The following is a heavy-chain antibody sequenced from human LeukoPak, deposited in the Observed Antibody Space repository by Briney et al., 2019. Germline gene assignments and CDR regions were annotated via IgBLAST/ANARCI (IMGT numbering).Heavy chain of an antibody. D-gene: IGHD3-10*01. CDR2: IYTSGST. Sequence: SETLSLTCTVSGGSISSGSYYWSWIRQPAGKGLEWIGRIYTSGSTNYNPSLKSRVTISVDTSKNQFSLKLSSVTAADTAVYYCARAAYHYGSGDLYFQHWGQGTLVTVSS. J-gene: IGHJ1*01. CDR1: GGSISSGSYY. V-gene: IGHV4-61*02. CDR3: ARAAYHYGSGDLYFQH.